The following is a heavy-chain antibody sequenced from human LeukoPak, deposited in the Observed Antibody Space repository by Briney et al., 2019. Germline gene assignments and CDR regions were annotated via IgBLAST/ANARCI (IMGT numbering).Heavy chain of an antibody. J-gene: IGHJ6*03. CDR3: ARDDTTVTTLSNYYYMDV. CDR1: GGSISSHY. V-gene: IGHV4-4*07. CDR2: IYSSGST. Sequence: PSETLSLTCNVSGGSISSHYWSWIRQPAGKGLEWIGHIYSSGSTIYNPSLKSRVTISVDKSKNQFSLKLSSVTAADTAVYYCARDDTTVTTLSNYYYMDVWGKGTTVTLSS. D-gene: IGHD4-17*01.